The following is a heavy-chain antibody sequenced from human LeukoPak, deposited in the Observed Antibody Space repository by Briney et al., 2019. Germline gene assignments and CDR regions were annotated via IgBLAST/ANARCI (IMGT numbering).Heavy chain of an antibody. CDR1: GYSISSTYY. CDR3: ATDTYMDTFNY. CDR2: VFHSGNT. V-gene: IGHV4-38-2*02. D-gene: IGHD2/OR15-2a*01. J-gene: IGHJ4*02. Sequence: SETLSLTCTVSGYSISSTYYWGWIRQPPGKGLEWVGSVFHSGNTYYNPSLKSRLTISADTSKNQSSLTLTSVTAADTAVYYCATDTYMDTFNYWGQGTLVTVSS.